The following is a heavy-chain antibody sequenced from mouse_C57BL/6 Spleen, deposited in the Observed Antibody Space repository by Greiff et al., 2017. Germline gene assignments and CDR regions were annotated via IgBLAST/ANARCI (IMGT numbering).Heavy chain of an antibody. V-gene: IGHV1-52*01. CDR1: GYTFTSYW. J-gene: IGHJ4*01. CDR2: IDPSDSET. CDR3: ARGLYDGSSYGSYAMDY. D-gene: IGHD1-1*01. Sequence: QVQLQQPGAELVRPGSSVKLSCKASGYTFTSYWMHWVKQRPIQGLEWIGNIDPSDSETHYNQKFKDKATLTVDKSSSTAYIQLNSLTSEDSAVYYYARGLYDGSSYGSYAMDYWGQGTSVTVSS.